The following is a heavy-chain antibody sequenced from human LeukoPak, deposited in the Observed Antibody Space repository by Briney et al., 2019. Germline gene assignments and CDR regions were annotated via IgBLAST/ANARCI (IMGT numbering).Heavy chain of an antibody. CDR2: IYHSGST. D-gene: IGHD1-7*01. Sequence: ASETLSLTCTVSGYSISSGYYWGWIRQPPGKGLEWIGSIYHSGSTYYNPSLKSRVTISVDTSKNQFSLKLSSVTAADTAVYYCARHNWNYNFDYWGQGTLVTVSS. CDR3: ARHNWNYNFDY. V-gene: IGHV4-38-2*02. J-gene: IGHJ4*02. CDR1: GYSISSGYY.